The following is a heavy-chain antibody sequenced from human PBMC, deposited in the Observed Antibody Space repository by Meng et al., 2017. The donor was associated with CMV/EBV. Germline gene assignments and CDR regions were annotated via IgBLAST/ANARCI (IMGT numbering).Heavy chain of an antibody. J-gene: IGHJ4*02. CDR1: GGSISSGDYY. Sequence: QVQLKESGPGLGKPSQTLSHTCTVSGGSISSGDYYWSWIRQPPGKGLEWIGYIYYSGSTYYNPSLKSRVTISVDTSKNQFSLKLSSVTAADTAVYYCARAAPDYYDSSGPPHYWGQGTLVTVSS. V-gene: IGHV4-30-4*08. CDR2: IYYSGST. D-gene: IGHD3-22*01. CDR3: ARAAPDYYDSSGPPHY.